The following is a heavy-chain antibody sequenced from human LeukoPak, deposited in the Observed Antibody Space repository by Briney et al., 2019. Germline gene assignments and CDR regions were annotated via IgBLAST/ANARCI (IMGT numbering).Heavy chain of an antibody. CDR2: ISYSGST. J-gene: IGHJ4*02. D-gene: IGHD6-6*01. V-gene: IGHV4-59*03. CDR1: GGSISSYY. Sequence: SETLSLTCTVSGGSISSYYWSWIRQPPRQGMERIGYISYSGSTKYNPSLTSRVSISVETSKNQFSLKLTSVTAADTAVYYCAGGIAARQGDYWGQGTLVTVSS. CDR3: AGGIAARQGDY.